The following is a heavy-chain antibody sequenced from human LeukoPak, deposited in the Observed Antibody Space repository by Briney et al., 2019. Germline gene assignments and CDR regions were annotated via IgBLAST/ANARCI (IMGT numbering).Heavy chain of an antibody. V-gene: IGHV1-8*01. D-gene: IGHD3-16*02. CDR2: MNPNSGNT. CDR3: ARETLKEGLRLGELSFDY. Sequence: ASVKVSCKASGYTFTSYDINWVRQATGQGLECMGWMNPNSGNTGYAQKFQGRVTMTRNTSISTAYMELSSLRSEDTAVYYCARETLKEGLRLGELSFDYWGQGTLVTVSS. CDR1: GYTFTSYD. J-gene: IGHJ4*02.